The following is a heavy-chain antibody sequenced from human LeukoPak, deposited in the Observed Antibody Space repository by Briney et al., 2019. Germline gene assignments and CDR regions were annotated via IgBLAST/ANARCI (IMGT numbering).Heavy chain of an antibody. Sequence: HPGGSLRLSCAASGFTFSIYGMGWVRQAPGKGLEWVANIKQDGSEKYYVDSVKGRFTISRDNAKNSLYLQMNSLRAEDTAVYYCARVGGHIVVVTADGNDYWGQGTLVTVSS. CDR3: ARVGGHIVVVTADGNDY. V-gene: IGHV3-7*01. CDR1: GFTFSIYG. CDR2: IKQDGSEK. J-gene: IGHJ4*02. D-gene: IGHD2-21*02.